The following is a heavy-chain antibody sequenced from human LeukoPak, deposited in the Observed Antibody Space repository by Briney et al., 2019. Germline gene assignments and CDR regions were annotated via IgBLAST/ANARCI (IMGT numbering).Heavy chain of an antibody. J-gene: IGHJ5*02. D-gene: IGHD1-1*01. V-gene: IGHV3-7*01. CDR2: IRQGGYEK. Sequence: QSGGSLRLSCAASGFTFSNYWMSWVRQAPGKGLEWVANIRQGGYEKHYLDSVRGRFTISRDNARNSLYLQMSSLRDEDTAVYYCARSQRDQLDSAWWFDPWGQGTLVTVSS. CDR3: ARSQRDQLDSAWWFDP. CDR1: GFTFSNYW.